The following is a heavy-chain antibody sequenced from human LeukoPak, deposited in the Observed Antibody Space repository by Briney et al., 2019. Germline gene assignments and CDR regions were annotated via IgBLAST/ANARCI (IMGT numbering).Heavy chain of an antibody. CDR2: IYPYDSDT. CDR1: GYSFTTYW. CDR3: ARLGYCSSGLCYGGDY. D-gene: IGHD2-15*01. J-gene: IGHJ4*02. V-gene: IGHV5-51*01. Sequence: GEALKISCKGSGYSFTTYWIGWGRQVPGKGLEWMGVIYPYDSDTRYSPSFQGQVSISVDKSISTAYLQWSSLKASDTAMFYCARLGYCSSGLCYGGDYWGQGTLVTVSS.